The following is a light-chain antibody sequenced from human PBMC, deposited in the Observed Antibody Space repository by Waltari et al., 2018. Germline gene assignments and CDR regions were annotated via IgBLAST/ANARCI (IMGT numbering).Light chain of an antibody. Sequence: QSALTQPRSVSGSPGQSVTIPCPGPSSTVGGYNYVSWFQQHPGKAPKLMIHDVSKRPPGVPDRFSGSKSGNTASLTISGLQADDETDYYCCSYAGRYTWVFGGGTKLTVL. J-gene: IGLJ3*02. CDR1: SSTVGGYNY. CDR3: CSYAGRYTWV. V-gene: IGLV2-11*01. CDR2: DVS.